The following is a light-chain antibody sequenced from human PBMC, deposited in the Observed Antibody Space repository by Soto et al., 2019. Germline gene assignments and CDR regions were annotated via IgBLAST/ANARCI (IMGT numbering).Light chain of an antibody. Sequence: QLVLTQPPSVSGAPGQRVTLSCTGSSSNIGAGYDVHWYQQLPGTAPKLLIYGNSNRPSGVPDRFSGSKSGTSASLAITGLQAEDEADYYCQSYDSSLSVVVFGGGTKVTVL. CDR3: QSYDSSLSVVV. CDR1: SSNIGAGYD. V-gene: IGLV1-40*01. J-gene: IGLJ2*01. CDR2: GNS.